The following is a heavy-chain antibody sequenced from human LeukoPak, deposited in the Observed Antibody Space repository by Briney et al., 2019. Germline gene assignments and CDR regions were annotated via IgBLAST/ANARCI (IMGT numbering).Heavy chain of an antibody. V-gene: IGHV4-59*01. CDR1: GGSISSYY. Sequence: SETLSLTCTVSGGSISSYYWSWIRQPPGKGREWIGYIYYSGSTNYNPSLKSRVTISVDTSKNQFSLKLSSVTAADTAVYYCARGQDYYDSSGYYYFDYWGQGTLVTVSS. D-gene: IGHD3-22*01. CDR3: ARGQDYYDSSGYYYFDY. CDR2: IYYSGST. J-gene: IGHJ4*02.